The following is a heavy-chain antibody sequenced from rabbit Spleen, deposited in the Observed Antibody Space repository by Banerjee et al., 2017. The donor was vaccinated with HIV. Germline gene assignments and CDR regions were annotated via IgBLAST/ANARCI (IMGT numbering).Heavy chain of an antibody. CDR2: IDTGSSGFT. V-gene: IGHV1S40*01. D-gene: IGHD1-1*01. CDR3: ARDLLGVIGWNFKL. CDR1: GVSFSGNSY. Sequence: QSLEESGGDLVKPGASLTLTCIASGVSFSGNSYMCWVRQAPGKGLEWIACIDTGSSGFTYFASWAKGRFTISKTSSTTVTLQMTSLTVADTATYFCARDLLGVIGWNFKLWGPGTLVTVS. J-gene: IGHJ4*01.